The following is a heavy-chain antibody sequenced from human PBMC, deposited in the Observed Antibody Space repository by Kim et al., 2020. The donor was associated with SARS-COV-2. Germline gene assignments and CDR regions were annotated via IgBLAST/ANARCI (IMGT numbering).Heavy chain of an antibody. CDR2: ISAYNGNT. CDR1: GYTFTSYG. V-gene: IGHV1-18*01. J-gene: IGHJ6*02. D-gene: IGHD6-13*01. CDR3: ARDLAAEFYYGMDV. Sequence: ASVKVSCKASGYTFTSYGISWVRQAPGQGLEWMGWISAYNGNTNYGQKLQGRVTMTTDTSTSTAYMELRSLRSDDTAVYYCARDLAAEFYYGMDVWGQGTTVTVSS.